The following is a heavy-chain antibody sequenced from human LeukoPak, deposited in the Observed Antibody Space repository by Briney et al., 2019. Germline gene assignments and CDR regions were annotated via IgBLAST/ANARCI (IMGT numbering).Heavy chain of an antibody. V-gene: IGHV3-30*18. D-gene: IGHD6-13*01. CDR2: ISYDGSNK. J-gene: IGHJ4*02. Sequence: PGGSLRLSCAASGLTFSSYEMNWVRQAPGKGLEWVAVISYDGSNKYYADSVKGRFTISRDNSKNTLYLQMNSLRAEDTAVYYCAKAAGTYYFDYWGQGTLVTVSS. CDR3: AKAAGTYYFDY. CDR1: GLTFSSYE.